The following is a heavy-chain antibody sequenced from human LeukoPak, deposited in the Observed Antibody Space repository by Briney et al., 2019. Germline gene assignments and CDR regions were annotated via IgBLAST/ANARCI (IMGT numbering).Heavy chain of an antibody. J-gene: IGHJ4*02. CDR3: ARDSSVTYYDFWSGYYDY. V-gene: IGHV1-18*01. CDR2: ISAYNGNT. Sequence: ASVKVSSKASGYTFTSYGISWVRQAPGQGLEWMGWISAYNGNTNYAQKLQGRVTMTTDTSTSTAYMELRSLRSDDTAVYYCARDSSVTYYDFWSGYYDYWGQGTLVTVSS. D-gene: IGHD3-3*01. CDR1: GYTFTSYG.